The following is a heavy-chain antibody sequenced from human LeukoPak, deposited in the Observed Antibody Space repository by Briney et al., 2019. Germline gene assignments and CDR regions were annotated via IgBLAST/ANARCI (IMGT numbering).Heavy chain of an antibody. J-gene: IGHJ4*02. CDR3: ARQGLSGSYYFDY. CDR2: INHSGST. D-gene: IGHD1-26*01. CDR1: GGSFSGYY. V-gene: IGHV4-34*01. Sequence: KPSETLSLTCAVYGGSFSGYYWSWIRQPPGKGLEWIGEINHSGSTNYNPSLKSRVTISVDTSKNQFSLKLSSVTAADTAVYYCARQGLSGSYYFDYWGQGTLVTVSP.